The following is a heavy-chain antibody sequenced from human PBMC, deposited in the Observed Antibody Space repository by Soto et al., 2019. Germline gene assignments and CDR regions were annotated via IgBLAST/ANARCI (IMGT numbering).Heavy chain of an antibody. D-gene: IGHD2-2*01. CDR1: GFTFSSCW. J-gene: IGHJ6*02. Sequence: GSLRLSCAASGFTFSSCWMHWVRQAPGKGLVWVSRINRDGSSTSYADSVKGRFTISRDNAKNTLYLQMSSLRAEDTAVYYCAREWGEYQLLLVYYGMDVWGQGTTVTVSS. CDR2: INRDGSST. V-gene: IGHV3-74*01. CDR3: AREWGEYQLLLVYYGMDV.